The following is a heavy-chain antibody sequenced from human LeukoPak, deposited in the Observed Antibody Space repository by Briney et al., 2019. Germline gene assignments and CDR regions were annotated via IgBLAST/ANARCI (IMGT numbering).Heavy chain of an antibody. CDR3: ARGPPNWGYDY. J-gene: IGHJ4*02. Sequence: ASVKLSCKASGYTFTSYDFNWVRQATGQRPEWMGWMSPNSGDTGYAQKFQDRVTMTRNTSISTAYMELSSLRSDDTAVYYCARGPPNWGYDYWGPGTLVTVSS. V-gene: IGHV1-8*01. D-gene: IGHD7-27*01. CDR1: GYTFTSYD. CDR2: MSPNSGDT.